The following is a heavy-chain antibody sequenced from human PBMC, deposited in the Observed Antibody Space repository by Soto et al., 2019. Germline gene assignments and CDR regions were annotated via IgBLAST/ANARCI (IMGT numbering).Heavy chain of an antibody. CDR2: INHSGST. V-gene: IGHV4-34*01. D-gene: IGHD2-8*01. J-gene: IGHJ4*02. Sequence: SETLSLTCAVYGGSFSGYYWSWIRQPPGKGLEWIGEINHSGSTNYNPSLKSRVAISVDTSKNQFSLNLSSVTAADTAFYYCAREDGYCTNGVCRTLDYWGRGTLVTVSS. CDR3: AREDGYCTNGVCRTLDY. CDR1: GGSFSGYY.